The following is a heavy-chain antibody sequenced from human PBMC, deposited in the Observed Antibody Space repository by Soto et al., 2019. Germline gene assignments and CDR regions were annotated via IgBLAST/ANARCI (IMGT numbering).Heavy chain of an antibody. CDR2: ISWDAAST. CDR3: ARDVIAGGV. J-gene: IGHJ6*02. Sequence: EVRLVESGGVVVQPGGSLRLSCAASGFTFDDFAMHWVRQAPGKGLEWVSLISWDAASTYYADSVKGRFTISRDNSKNYLYLQMTSLTTEDTALYYCARDVIAGGVWGQGTTVTVSS. D-gene: IGHD3-16*02. CDR1: GFTFDDFA. V-gene: IGHV3-43*01.